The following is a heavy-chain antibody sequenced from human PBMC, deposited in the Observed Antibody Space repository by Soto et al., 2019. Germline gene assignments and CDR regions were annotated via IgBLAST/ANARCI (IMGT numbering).Heavy chain of an antibody. J-gene: IGHJ4*02. Sequence: HPGGSLRLSCAASGFTSSSYGMHWVRQAPGKGLEWVAVISYDGSNKYYADSVKGRFTISRDNSKNTLYLQMNSLRAEDTAVYYCAKDDGSSGYYLGLFDYWGQGTLVTVSS. D-gene: IGHD3-22*01. CDR2: ISYDGSNK. CDR1: GFTSSSYG. CDR3: AKDDGSSGYYLGLFDY. V-gene: IGHV3-30*18.